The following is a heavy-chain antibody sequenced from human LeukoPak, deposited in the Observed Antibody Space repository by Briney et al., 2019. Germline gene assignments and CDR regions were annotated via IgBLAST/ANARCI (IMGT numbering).Heavy chain of an antibody. D-gene: IGHD3-22*01. J-gene: IGHJ3*02. CDR2: ISTNTGNP. CDR1: GYTFTRYA. Sequence: ASVKVSCKASGYTFTRYAMNWVRQAPGHGLEWMGWISTNTGNPTYAHGITGRFVFSLHTSVSTAYLQISSLKAEDTAVYYCARGQRITMIVVVPDEASEISGQGTMVTVSS. CDR3: ARGQRITMIVVVPDEASEI. V-gene: IGHV7-4-1*02.